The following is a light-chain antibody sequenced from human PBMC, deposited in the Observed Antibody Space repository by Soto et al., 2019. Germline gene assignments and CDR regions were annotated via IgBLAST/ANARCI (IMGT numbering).Light chain of an antibody. CDR2: EVS. Sequence: QSALTQPPSASGSPGQSVTISCTGTSSDIGYYNSVSWYQQHPGKAPKLMIYEVSKRPSGVPDRFSGSRSGNTASLTVSGLQAEDEADYYCSSFAGSPVVFGGGTKVTVL. J-gene: IGLJ2*01. V-gene: IGLV2-8*01. CDR3: SSFAGSPVV. CDR1: SSDIGYYNS.